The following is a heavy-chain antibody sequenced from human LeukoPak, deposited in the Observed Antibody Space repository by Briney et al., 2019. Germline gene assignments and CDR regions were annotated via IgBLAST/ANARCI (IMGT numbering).Heavy chain of an antibody. D-gene: IGHD4-11*01. Sequence: SETLSLTCTVSGGSISSHYWSWIRQPPGKGLEWIGYIYYSGSTNYNPSLKSRVTISVDTSKNQFSLKLTSVTAADTAAYYCARGPNTAGNYRAFDLWGQGTKVTVSS. CDR1: GGSISSHY. CDR2: IYYSGST. V-gene: IGHV4-59*11. CDR3: ARGPNTAGNYRAFDL. J-gene: IGHJ3*01.